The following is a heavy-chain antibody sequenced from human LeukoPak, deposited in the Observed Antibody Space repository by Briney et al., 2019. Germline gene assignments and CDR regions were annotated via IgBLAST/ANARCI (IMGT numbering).Heavy chain of an antibody. CDR3: ARSFCNGDPCYSDY. J-gene: IGHJ4*02. Sequence: SETLSLTCTVSGGSISSTPSYWGWIRQPPGKGLEWIGSIHHSGTTYYDTTLRSRLTNSVDTPNNQYSLKLSSVTAADTAIYYCARSFCNGDPCYSDYWGRGTLVTVSS. CDR1: GGSISSTPSY. CDR2: IHHSGTT. D-gene: IGHD2-8*01. V-gene: IGHV4-39*01.